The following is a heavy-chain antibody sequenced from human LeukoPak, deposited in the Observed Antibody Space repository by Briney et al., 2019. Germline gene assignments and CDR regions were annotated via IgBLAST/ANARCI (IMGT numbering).Heavy chain of an antibody. CDR3: ARGDIYYYDSSRYSKWFDP. Sequence: CQTLSETLIGSGGSIRSGHPHWSCIRLCPGRGLEWVGHIYNRCSTNYNPSLKSRVIISVDTSNNQFSLKLSSVTAADTAVYYCARGDIYYYDSSRYSKWFDPLGQ. CDR1: GGSIRSGHPH. J-gene: IGHJ5*02. D-gene: IGHD3-22*01. V-gene: IGHV4-31*03. CDR2: IYNRCST.